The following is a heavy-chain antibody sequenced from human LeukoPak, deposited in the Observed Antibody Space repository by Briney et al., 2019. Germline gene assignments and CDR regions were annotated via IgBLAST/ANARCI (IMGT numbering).Heavy chain of an antibody. D-gene: IGHD4-11*01. CDR2: ISSSGSTI. CDR3: ARDTKKLGRLPLYYFDY. CDR1: GFTFSDYY. V-gene: IGHV3-11*04. Sequence: GGSLRLSCEASGFTFSDYYMSWIRQAPGKGLEWVSYISSSGSTIYYADSVKGRFTVSRDNAKNSLYLQMNSLRAEDTAVYYCARDTKKLGRLPLYYFDYWGQGTLVTVSS. J-gene: IGHJ4*02.